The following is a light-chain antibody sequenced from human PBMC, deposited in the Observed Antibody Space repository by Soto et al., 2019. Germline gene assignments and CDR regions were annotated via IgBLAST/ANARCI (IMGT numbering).Light chain of an antibody. CDR2: GAS. J-gene: IGKJ5*01. Sequence: EIVMTQSPATLSVSPGERATLSCRSSQSVSSNLAWCQQKPGQAPRLLIYGASTRATGIPDRFSGSGSGTEFSLTISGLEPEDFAVYFCQHFGSSPPVIFGQGTRLEI. CDR1: QSVSSN. CDR3: QHFGSSPPVI. V-gene: IGKV3-15*01.